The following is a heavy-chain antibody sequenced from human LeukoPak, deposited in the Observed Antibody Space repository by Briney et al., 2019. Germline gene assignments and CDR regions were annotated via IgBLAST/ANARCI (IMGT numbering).Heavy chain of an antibody. CDR1: GFTFSSYW. D-gene: IGHD7-27*01. CDR2: IKHDGREK. CDR3: ARDSTSFFDNWGHSSYYLDV. V-gene: IGHV3-7*01. J-gene: IGHJ6*03. Sequence: PGGSLRLSCAASGFTFSSYWMSWVRPAPGKGLEWVANIKHDGREKYFVDSVKDRFTIPRDNARDSLYLQLNSLRAEDTAVYYCARDSTSFFDNWGHSSYYLDVWGKGTTVTVS.